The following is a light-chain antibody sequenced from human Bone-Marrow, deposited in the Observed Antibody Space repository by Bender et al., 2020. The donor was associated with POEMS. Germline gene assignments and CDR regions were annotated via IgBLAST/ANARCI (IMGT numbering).Light chain of an antibody. CDR1: SLPKQY. CDR2: KDS. V-gene: IGLV3-25*03. J-gene: IGLJ2*01. CDR3: QSADSTDTYRI. Sequence: SYELTHPPSVSVSPGQTARLSCSGDSLPKQYVYWYQQKAGQAPALVIFKDSERPPGVPARYSGSTSGKTVTLTISAVQAEGGADYHCQSADSTDTYRIFGGGPKLT.